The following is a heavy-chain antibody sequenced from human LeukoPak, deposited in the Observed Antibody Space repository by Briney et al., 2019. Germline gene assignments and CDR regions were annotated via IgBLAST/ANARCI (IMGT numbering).Heavy chain of an antibody. J-gene: IGHJ6*02. V-gene: IGHV1-69*04. CDR3: ARETGYCSSTSCPYYYYGMDV. CDR1: GGTFSSYA. CDR2: IIPILGIA. Sequence: SVKVSCKASGGTFSSYAISWVRQAPGQGLEWMGRIIPILGIANYAQKFQGRVTITADKSTSTAYMELSSLRSEDTAVYYCARETGYCSSTSCPYYYYGMDVWGQGTTVTVSS. D-gene: IGHD2-2*01.